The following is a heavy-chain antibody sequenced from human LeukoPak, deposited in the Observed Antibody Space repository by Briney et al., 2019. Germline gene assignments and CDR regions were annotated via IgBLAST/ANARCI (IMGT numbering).Heavy chain of an antibody. CDR2: INPSGGST. CDR1: GYTFTSYY. Sequence: GASVTVSCKASGYTFTSYYIHWVRQAPGQGLEWMGIINPSGGSTRYAQKFQGRVTMTRDTSTSTVYMELSSLRSEDTAVYYCARARGSRNYFDYWGQGTLVTVSS. CDR3: ARARGSRNYFDY. J-gene: IGHJ4*02. V-gene: IGHV1-46*01. D-gene: IGHD2-2*01.